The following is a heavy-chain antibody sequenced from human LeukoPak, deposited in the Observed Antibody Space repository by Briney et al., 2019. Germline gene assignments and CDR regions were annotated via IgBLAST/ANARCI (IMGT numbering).Heavy chain of an antibody. CDR1: GYTLTSYY. CDR3: ARDLGLWFEGDYYYGMDV. J-gene: IGHJ6*02. Sequence: ASVKVSCKASGYTLTSYYLHWVRQAPGQGLEWMAIINPSGGSTSHAQKFQGRATITRDTSASTAYMELSSLRSEDTAVYYCARDLGLWFEGDYYYGMDVWGQGTTVTVSS. V-gene: IGHV1-46*01. CDR2: INPSGGST. D-gene: IGHD3-10*01.